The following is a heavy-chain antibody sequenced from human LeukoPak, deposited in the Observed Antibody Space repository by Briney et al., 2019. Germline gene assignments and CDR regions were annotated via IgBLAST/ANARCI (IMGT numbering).Heavy chain of an antibody. V-gene: IGHV3-30*02. CDR2: ISYDGKDK. J-gene: IGHJ3*02. CDR1: GYTFSNFG. Sequence: GGSLRLSCATSGYTFSNFGMNWVRQAPGKGLQWVAFISYDGKDKYYSDSVKGRITISRDNSKSTLYVQMDSLRTEDTAVYYCAKARGSGFQRGDAFDMWGQGTRVTVSS. D-gene: IGHD6-19*01. CDR3: AKARGSGFQRGDAFDM.